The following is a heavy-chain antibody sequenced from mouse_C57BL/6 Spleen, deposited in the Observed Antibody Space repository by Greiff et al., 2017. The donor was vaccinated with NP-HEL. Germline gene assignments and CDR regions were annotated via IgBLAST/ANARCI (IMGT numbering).Heavy chain of an antibody. V-gene: IGHV5-6*01. D-gene: IGHD4-1*01. CDR2: ISSGGSYT. J-gene: IGHJ2*01. CDR3: AGGTGFDY. Sequence: EVKVVESGGDLVKPGGSLKLSCAASGFTFSSYGMSWVRQTPDKRLEWVATISSGGSYTYYPDSVKGRFTISRDNAKNTLYLQMSSLKSEDTAMYYCAGGTGFDYWGQGTTLTVSS. CDR1: GFTFSSYG.